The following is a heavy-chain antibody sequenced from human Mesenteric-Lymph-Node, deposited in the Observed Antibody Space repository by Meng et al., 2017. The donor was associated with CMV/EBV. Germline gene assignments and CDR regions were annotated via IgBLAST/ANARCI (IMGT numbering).Heavy chain of an antibody. CDR1: GGTFSSYA. D-gene: IGHD3-3*01. CDR2: IIPILGIA. J-gene: IGHJ3*02. CDR3: AMPQYDFWSGYYRGAFDI. Sequence: SVKVSCKASGGTFSSYAISWVRQAPGQGLEWMGGIIPILGIANYAQKFQGRVTITTDESTSTAYMELSSLRSEDTAVYYCAMPQYDFWSGYYRGAFDIWGQGTMVTVSS. V-gene: IGHV1-69*10.